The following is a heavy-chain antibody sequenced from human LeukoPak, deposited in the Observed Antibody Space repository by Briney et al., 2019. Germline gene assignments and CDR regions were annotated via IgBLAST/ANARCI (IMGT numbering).Heavy chain of an antibody. Sequence: GGSLRLSCAASGFTFSSYSMNWVRQAPGKGLEWVSSISSSSYIYYADSVKGRFTISRDNAKNSLYLQMNSLRAEDTAVYYCATGGFWTSFDYWGQGTLVTVSS. CDR3: ATGGFWTSFDY. J-gene: IGHJ4*02. CDR1: GFTFSSYS. V-gene: IGHV3-21*01. D-gene: IGHD3/OR15-3a*01. CDR2: ISSSSYI.